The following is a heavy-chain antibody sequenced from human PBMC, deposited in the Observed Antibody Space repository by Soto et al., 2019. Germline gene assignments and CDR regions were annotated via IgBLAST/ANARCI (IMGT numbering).Heavy chain of an antibody. CDR1: GYTLTSYG. V-gene: IGHV1-18*04. J-gene: IGHJ6*02. CDR2: ISGYNGNT. Sequence: QVQLVQSGAEVKKPGASVKVSCKASGYTLTSYGVSWVRQAPGQGLEWMGWISGYNGNTNYAQKLQGRVTMTTETSTSTAYMELRSLRSDDTAVYYCARAGKYYYGSGSPYYYGMDVWGQGITVTVSS. CDR3: ARAGKYYYGSGSPYYYGMDV. D-gene: IGHD3-10*01.